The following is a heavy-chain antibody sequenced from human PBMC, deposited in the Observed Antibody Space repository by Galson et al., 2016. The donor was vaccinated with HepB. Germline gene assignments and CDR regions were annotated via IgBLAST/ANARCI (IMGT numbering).Heavy chain of an antibody. CDR1: GFTFSSSA. CDR3: ARVGAVGIGNAFDP. Sequence: SLRLSCAASGFTFSSSAMHWVRQAPGKGLEWVAVIWYDGSNKYYADSVKGRFTISRDNSKNMLYLQMSSLRAEDTAVYYCARVGAVGIGNAFDPWGQGTQVTVSA. J-gene: IGHJ5*02. V-gene: IGHV3-33*01. CDR2: IWYDGSNK. D-gene: IGHD6-13*01.